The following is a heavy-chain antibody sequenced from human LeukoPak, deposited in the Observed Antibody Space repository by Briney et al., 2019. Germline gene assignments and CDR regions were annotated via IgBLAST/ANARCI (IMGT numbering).Heavy chain of an antibody. Sequence: SETLSLTCTVSGGSISGYCWSWIRQPAGTGLEWIGRICASGSTDYNPSLKSRLTMSVDMSKGQFSLKLTSVTAADTAVYYCARNELPDRVGAFDIWGQGTVVTVSS. V-gene: IGHV4-4*07. D-gene: IGHD5-12*01. J-gene: IGHJ3*02. CDR3: ARNELPDRVGAFDI. CDR2: ICASGST. CDR1: GGSISGYC.